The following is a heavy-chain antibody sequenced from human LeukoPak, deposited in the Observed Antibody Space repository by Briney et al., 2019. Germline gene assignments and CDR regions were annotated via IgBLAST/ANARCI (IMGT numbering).Heavy chain of an antibody. J-gene: IGHJ4*02. D-gene: IGHD1/OR15-1a*01. CDR1: GFTFSSDA. CDR3: ARWNNLGY. V-gene: IGHV3-23*01. Sequence: GGSLRLSCAASGFTFSSDAMSWVRQAPGKGLEWVSAISESGGSTHYADFVKGRFTISRDNSKNTLYLQMNSLRAEDTAVYYCARWNNLGYWGQGTLVTVSS. CDR2: ISESGGST.